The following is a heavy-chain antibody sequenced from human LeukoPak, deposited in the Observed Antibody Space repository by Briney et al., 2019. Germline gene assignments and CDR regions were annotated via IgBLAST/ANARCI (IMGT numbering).Heavy chain of an antibody. V-gene: IGHV3-23*01. J-gene: IGHJ4*02. D-gene: IGHD4-17*01. CDR3: AKSFGGTTVTTGY. Sequence: GGPLRLSCAASGFTFSSYAMSWVRQAPGKGLEWVSAISGSGGSTYYADSVKGRFTISRDNSKNTLYLQMNSLRAEDTAVYYCAKSFGGTTVTTGYWGQGTLVTVSS. CDR2: ISGSGGST. CDR1: GFTFSSYA.